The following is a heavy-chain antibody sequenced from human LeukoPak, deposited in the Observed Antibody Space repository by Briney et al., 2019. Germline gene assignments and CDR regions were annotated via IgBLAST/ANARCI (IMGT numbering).Heavy chain of an antibody. CDR3: AILATTQLFDY. CDR2: INPNSGGT. J-gene: IGHJ4*02. CDR1: GYTFTDYY. D-gene: IGHD5-12*01. Sequence: APVKVSCKASGYTFTDYYLHWVRQAPGQGLEWMGWINPNSGGTNYPQKFQGRVTMTRDTSISTAYMELSRLRSDDTAVYYCAILATTQLFDYWGQETLVTVSS. V-gene: IGHV1-2*02.